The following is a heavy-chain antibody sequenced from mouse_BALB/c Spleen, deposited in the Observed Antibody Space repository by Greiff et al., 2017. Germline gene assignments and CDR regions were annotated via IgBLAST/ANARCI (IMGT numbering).Heavy chain of an antibody. J-gene: IGHJ2*01. D-gene: IGHD1-1*01. V-gene: IGHV14-3*02. CDR3: ASYYGRPFDY. Sequence: VQLKESGAELVKPGASVKLSCTASGFNIQDTYMHWVKQRPEQGLEWIGRIDPANGNTKYDPKFQGKATITADTSSNPAYLQLSSLTSEDTAVYYCASYYGRPFDYWGQGTTRTVSA. CDR1: GFNIQDTY. CDR2: IDPANGNT.